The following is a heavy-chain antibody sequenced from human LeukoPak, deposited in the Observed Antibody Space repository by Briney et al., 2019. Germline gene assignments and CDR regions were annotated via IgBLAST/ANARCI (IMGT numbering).Heavy chain of an antibody. J-gene: IGHJ4*02. CDR1: GGTFSSYT. CDR2: IIPILGIA. V-gene: IGHV1-69*02. CDR3: ARGPSGSYVYYFDY. D-gene: IGHD1-26*01. Sequence: GSSVKVSCKASGGTFSSYTISWVRQAPGQGLEWMGRIIPILGIANYAQKFQDRITITADKSTSTAYMELSRLRSDDTAVYYCARGPSGSYVYYFDYWGQGTLVTVSS.